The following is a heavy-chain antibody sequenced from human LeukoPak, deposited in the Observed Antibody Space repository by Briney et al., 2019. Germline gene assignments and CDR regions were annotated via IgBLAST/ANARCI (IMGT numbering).Heavy chain of an antibody. D-gene: IGHD3-22*01. Sequence: GGSLRLSCAASGFTFSSYEMNWVRQAPGKGLEWVSFISSSGSAIHYADSVRGRFTISRDNAKNSLYLQMSRLRAEDTAVYYCAREKLSFFDSSGYFGYWGQGTLVTVSS. V-gene: IGHV3-48*03. CDR1: GFTFSSYE. J-gene: IGHJ4*02. CDR2: ISSSGSAI. CDR3: AREKLSFFDSSGYFGY.